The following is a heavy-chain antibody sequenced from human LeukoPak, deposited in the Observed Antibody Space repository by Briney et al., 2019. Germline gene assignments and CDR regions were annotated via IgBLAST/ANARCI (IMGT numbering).Heavy chain of an antibody. V-gene: IGHV4-59*01. CDR1: GGSIGTYY. Sequence: PSETLSLTCTVSGGSIGTYYWSWIRQPPGKGLEWIGYIYYSGSTNYNPSLKSRVTISVDTSKNQLSLKLSSVTTADTAVYYCARYYYDNSGSIYAFDIWGQGTMVTVSS. D-gene: IGHD3-22*01. J-gene: IGHJ3*02. CDR2: IYYSGST. CDR3: ARYYYDNSGSIYAFDI.